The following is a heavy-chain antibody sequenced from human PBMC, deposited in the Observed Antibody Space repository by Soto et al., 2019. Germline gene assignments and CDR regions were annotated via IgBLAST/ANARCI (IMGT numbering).Heavy chain of an antibody. CDR1: GFTFSSYA. J-gene: IGHJ4*02. Sequence: GGSLRLSCAASGFTFSSYAMSWVRQAPGKGLEWVSAISGSGGSTYYADSVKGRFTISRDNSKNTLYLQMNSLRAEDTAVYYCSYSNLADFDYWGQGTLVTVSS. V-gene: IGHV3-23*01. D-gene: IGHD4-4*01. CDR2: ISGSGGST. CDR3: SYSNLADFDY.